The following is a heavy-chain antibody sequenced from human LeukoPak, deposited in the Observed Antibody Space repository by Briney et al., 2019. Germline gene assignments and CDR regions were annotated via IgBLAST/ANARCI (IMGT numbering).Heavy chain of an antibody. D-gene: IGHD1-26*01. CDR1: GITFSTYA. J-gene: IGHJ4*02. Sequence: PGGSLRLSCAASGITFSTYAMSWVRQAPGKGLEWVSAITGSGGTTYYADSVKGRFTISRDNSKNTLYLQMNSLRSEDTAIYYCARVGASYGALDYWGQGALVTVSS. V-gene: IGHV3-23*01. CDR3: ARVGASYGALDY. CDR2: ITGSGGTT.